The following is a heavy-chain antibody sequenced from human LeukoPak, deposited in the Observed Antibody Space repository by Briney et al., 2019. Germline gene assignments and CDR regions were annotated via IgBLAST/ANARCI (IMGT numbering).Heavy chain of an antibody. CDR3: AKDLWFGELLFDY. V-gene: IGHV3-74*01. CDR2: INSDGSSI. D-gene: IGHD3-10*01. Sequence: GGSLRLSCAASGFTFSNDWMHWVRQAPGKGLVWVSRINSDGSSISYADSVKGRFTISRDNSKNTLYLQMNSLRAEDTAVYYCAKDLWFGELLFDYWGQGTLVTVSS. J-gene: IGHJ4*02. CDR1: GFTFSNDW.